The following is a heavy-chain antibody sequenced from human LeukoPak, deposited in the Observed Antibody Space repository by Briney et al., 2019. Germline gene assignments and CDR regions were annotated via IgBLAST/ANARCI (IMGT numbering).Heavy chain of an antibody. CDR1: GFTFSNYW. CDR3: AKDNRQQLYYMDV. D-gene: IGHD6-13*01. Sequence: PGGSLRLSCAASGFTFSNYWMHWVRQAPGKGLVWVSRINTDGSSTNYADSVKGRFTISRDNAKNTVYLQMNSLRAEDTAVYYCAKDNRQQLYYMDVWGKGTTVTVSS. J-gene: IGHJ6*03. CDR2: INTDGSST. V-gene: IGHV3-74*01.